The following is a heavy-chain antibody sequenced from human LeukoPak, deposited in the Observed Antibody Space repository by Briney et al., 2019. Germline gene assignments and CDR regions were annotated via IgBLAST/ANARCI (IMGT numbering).Heavy chain of an antibody. CDR2: IYYSGST. CDR3: ARDQSYGTLDY. J-gene: IGHJ4*02. Sequence: GSLRLSCAASGFTFSSYAMSWIRQPPGKGLEWIGYIYYSGSTNYNPSLKSRVTISVDTSKNQFSLKLSSATAADTAVYYCARDQSYGTLDYWGQGTLVTVSS. V-gene: IGHV4-59*01. CDR1: GFTFSSYA. D-gene: IGHD5-18*01.